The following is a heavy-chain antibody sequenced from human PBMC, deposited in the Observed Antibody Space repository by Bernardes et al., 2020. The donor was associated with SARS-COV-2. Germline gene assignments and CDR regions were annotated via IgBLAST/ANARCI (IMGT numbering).Heavy chain of an antibody. CDR3: ARGVVVVPAAKHYYYYGMDV. Sequence: SVKVSCKASGGTFSSYAISWVRQAPGQGLEWMGGIIPIFGTANYAQKFQGRVTITADESTSTAYMELSSLRSEDTAVYYCARGVVVVPAAKHYYYYGMDVWGQGTTVTVSS. D-gene: IGHD2-2*01. V-gene: IGHV1-69*13. CDR2: IIPIFGTA. CDR1: GGTFSSYA. J-gene: IGHJ6*02.